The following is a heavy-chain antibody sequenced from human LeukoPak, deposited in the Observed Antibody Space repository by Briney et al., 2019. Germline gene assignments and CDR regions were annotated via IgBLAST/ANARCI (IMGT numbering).Heavy chain of an antibody. CDR2: IYYSGST. V-gene: IGHV4-59*08. CDR3: ARHAIFSGSLTYFDY. CDR1: GGSISSDY. J-gene: IGHJ4*02. Sequence: SETLSLTCTVSGGSISSDYWSWIRQPPGKGLEWIGYIYYSGSTNYNPSLKSRVTISVDTSKNQFSLKLSSVTAADTAVYYCARHAIFSGSLTYFDYWGQGTLVTVSS. D-gene: IGHD1-26*01.